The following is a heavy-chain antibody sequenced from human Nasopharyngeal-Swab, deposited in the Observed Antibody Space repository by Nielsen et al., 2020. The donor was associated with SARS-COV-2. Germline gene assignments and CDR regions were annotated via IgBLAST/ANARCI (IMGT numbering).Heavy chain of an antibody. CDR2: IIPIFGTA. Sequence: SVEVSCKASGGTFSSYAISWVRQAPGQGLEWMGGIIPIFGTANYAQKFQARVTITADKSTSTAYMELSSLRSEDTAVYYCARVQAGGGVLGYWGQGTLVTVSS. V-gene: IGHV1-69*06. CDR1: GGTFSSYA. CDR3: ARVQAGGGVLGY. J-gene: IGHJ4*02. D-gene: IGHD2-8*02.